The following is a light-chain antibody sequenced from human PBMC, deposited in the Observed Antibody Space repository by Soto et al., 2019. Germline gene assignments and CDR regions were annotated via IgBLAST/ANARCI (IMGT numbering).Light chain of an antibody. V-gene: IGKV3-11*01. CDR3: QQRTKWPPMYT. J-gene: IGKJ2*01. Sequence: EIVLTQSPATLSLSPGERATLSCRASQSVGSYLAWYQQRPGQAPRLLMYDAFNRATGIPARFSGSGSGTDFTLTISSLEPEDFAVYYCQQRTKWPPMYTFGQGTKLEIK. CDR1: QSVGSY. CDR2: DAF.